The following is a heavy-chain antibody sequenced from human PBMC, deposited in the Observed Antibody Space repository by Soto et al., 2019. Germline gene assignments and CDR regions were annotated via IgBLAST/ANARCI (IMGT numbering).Heavy chain of an antibody. CDR2: INHSGST. J-gene: IGHJ4*02. CDR3: ARGAPGY. D-gene: IGHD3-10*01. Sequence: QVQLQQWGAGLLKPSETLSLTCAVYGGSFSGYSWTWIRQSPGKGLEWIGDINHSGSTNYKPSLKSRVTISVDMSKNQFSLHLSSVTAADTAVYYCARGAPGYWGQGALVTVSS. CDR1: GGSFSGYS. V-gene: IGHV4-34*01.